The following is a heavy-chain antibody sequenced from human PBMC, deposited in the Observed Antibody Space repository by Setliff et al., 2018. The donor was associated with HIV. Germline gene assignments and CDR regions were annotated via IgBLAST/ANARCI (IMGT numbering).Heavy chain of an antibody. J-gene: IGHJ5*02. CDR1: GDSMTGGSFY. V-gene: IGHV4-61*09. CDR3: ARRTFGSGRFDP. CDR2: VHSTLST. D-gene: IGHD6-19*01. Sequence: PSETLSLTCTVSGDSMTGGSFYWSWVRQPAGKGLEWIGQVHSTLSTNYNPSLKSRLSISADTSKNQFSLNLRFVTAADTALYYCARRTFGSGRFDPWGQGTPVTVSS.